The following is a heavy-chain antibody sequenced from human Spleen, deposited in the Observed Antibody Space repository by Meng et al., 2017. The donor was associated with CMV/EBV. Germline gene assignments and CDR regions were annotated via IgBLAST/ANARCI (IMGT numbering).Heavy chain of an antibody. CDR3: ATSVTIFGVVVRVGV. CDR1: GFTVSRNY. Sequence: ETLSLTCAASGFTVSRNYMTWVRQAPGKGLEWVSMLYRDGKTYYADSVKGRFTVSRDNSKNTFYIQMNSLRAEDTAVYYCATSVTIFGVVVRVGVWGQGTTVTVSS. D-gene: IGHD3-3*01. V-gene: IGHV3-53*01. J-gene: IGHJ6*02. CDR2: LYRDGKT.